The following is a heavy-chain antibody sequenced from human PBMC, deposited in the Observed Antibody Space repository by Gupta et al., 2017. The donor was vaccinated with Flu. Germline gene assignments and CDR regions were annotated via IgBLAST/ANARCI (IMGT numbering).Heavy chain of an antibody. V-gene: IGHV3-21*01. CDR2: ISSSSSYI. J-gene: IGHJ4*02. D-gene: IGHD1-1*01. CDR3: ARAGDVHQGYFDY. CDR1: GFTFSSYS. Sequence: EVQLVESGGGLVKPGGSLRLSCAASGFTFSSYSMNWVRQAQGRGLEWFSSISSSSSYIYYAYAVRGRLTISRDNAKNSLYLPMKSLRAEDTAVYYCARAGDVHQGYFDYWGQGTLVTVS.